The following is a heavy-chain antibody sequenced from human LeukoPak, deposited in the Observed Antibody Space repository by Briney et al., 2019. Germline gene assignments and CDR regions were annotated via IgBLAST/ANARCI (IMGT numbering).Heavy chain of an antibody. J-gene: IGHJ2*01. CDR2: INESGSRT. Sequence: PGGSLRLSYAASELTFSSYGMRWVRQAPGKGLEWVSGINESGSRTYYADSVKGRFTISRDNSKNTLYLQLNSLRAEDTAVYYCAKDLSGPGWYFDLWGRGTLVTVSS. D-gene: IGHD1-26*01. CDR1: ELTFSSYG. CDR3: AKDLSGPGWYFDL. V-gene: IGHV3-23*01.